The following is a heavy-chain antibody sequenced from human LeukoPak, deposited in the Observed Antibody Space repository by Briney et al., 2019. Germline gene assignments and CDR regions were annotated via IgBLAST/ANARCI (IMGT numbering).Heavy chain of an antibody. Sequence: TGGSLRLSCAASGFTFSSYSMNWVRQAPGKGLEWVSSISSSSSYIYYADSVKGRFTISRDSAKKSLYLQMNSLRAEDTAVYYCARTYYYDSSGYREDWFDPWGQGTLVTVSS. CDR1: GFTFSSYS. J-gene: IGHJ5*02. CDR2: ISSSSSYI. V-gene: IGHV3-21*01. CDR3: ARTYYYDSSGYREDWFDP. D-gene: IGHD3-22*01.